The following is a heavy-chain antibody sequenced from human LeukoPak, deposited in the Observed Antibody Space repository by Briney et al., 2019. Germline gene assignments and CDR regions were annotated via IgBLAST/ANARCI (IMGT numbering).Heavy chain of an antibody. V-gene: IGHV1-69*06. J-gene: IGHJ4*02. CDR2: IIPIFGTA. Sequence: GASVKVSCKASGDTFSSYAISWVRQAPGQGLEWMGGIIPIFGTANYAQKFQGRVTITADKSTSTAYMELSSLRSEDTAVYYCAWGSGGRTQFKFDYWGQGTLVTVSS. CDR3: AWGSGGRTQFKFDY. D-gene: IGHD2-15*01. CDR1: GDTFSSYA.